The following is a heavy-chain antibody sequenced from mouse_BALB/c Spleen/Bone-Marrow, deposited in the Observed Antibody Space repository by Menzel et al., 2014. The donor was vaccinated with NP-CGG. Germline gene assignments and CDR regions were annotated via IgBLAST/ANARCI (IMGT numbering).Heavy chain of an antibody. J-gene: IGHJ2*01. CDR2: IAPGSGST. V-gene: IGHV1S41*01. Sequence: DLVKPGASVKLSCKASGYTFTSYWINWIKQRPGQGLEWIGRIAPGSGSTYYNEMFKGKAALTVDTSSSTAIQLSSLSSEDSAVYFCARREVRREGYYFDYWGQGTTLTVSS. CDR1: GYTFTSYW. D-gene: IGHD2-14*01. CDR3: ARREVRREGYYFDY.